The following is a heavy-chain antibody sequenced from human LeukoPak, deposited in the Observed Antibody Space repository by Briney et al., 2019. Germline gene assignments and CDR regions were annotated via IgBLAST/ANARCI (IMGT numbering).Heavy chain of an antibody. V-gene: IGHV1-18*01. Sequence: ASVKVSCKASGYTFTSYGICWVRQAPGQGLEWMGWISSYIGNPNYAQKLQGRVTMTTDTSTSIVYMELRSLRSDDTAVYYCARDMEAGRYSSGPTDYWGQGTLVTVSS. CDR1: GYTFTSYG. J-gene: IGHJ4*02. D-gene: IGHD6-19*01. CDR3: ARDMEAGRYSSGPTDY. CDR2: ISSYIGNP.